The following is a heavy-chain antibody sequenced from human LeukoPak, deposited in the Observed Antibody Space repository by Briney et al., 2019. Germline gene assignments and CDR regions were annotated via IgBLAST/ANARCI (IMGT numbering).Heavy chain of an antibody. CDR2: IYYSGST. Sequence: SETLSLTCIVSGGSFSSYYWSWIRQPPGKGLEWIGYIYYSGSTNYNPSLKSRVTISVDTSKNQFSLKLSSVTAADTAVYYCARDIVVVPAASPIHWFDPWGQGTLVTVSS. D-gene: IGHD2-2*01. CDR3: ARDIVVVPAASPIHWFDP. J-gene: IGHJ5*02. CDR1: GGSFSSYY. V-gene: IGHV4-59*01.